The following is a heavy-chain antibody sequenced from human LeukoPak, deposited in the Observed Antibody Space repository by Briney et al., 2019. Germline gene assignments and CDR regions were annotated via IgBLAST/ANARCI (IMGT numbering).Heavy chain of an antibody. Sequence: PSETLSLTCTESGGSISSYYWSWIRQPPGKGLEWIGYNYYSGGTNYNPSLKSRVTISVDTSKNQFSLKLTSVTAADTAVYYCARDRSDQYAFDIWGQGTMVTVSS. CDR2: NYYSGGT. D-gene: IGHD2-2*01. CDR1: GGSISSYY. CDR3: ARDRSDQYAFDI. J-gene: IGHJ3*02. V-gene: IGHV4-59*01.